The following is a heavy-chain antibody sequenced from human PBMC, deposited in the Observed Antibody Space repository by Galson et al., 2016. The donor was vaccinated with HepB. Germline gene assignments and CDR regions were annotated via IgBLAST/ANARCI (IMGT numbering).Heavy chain of an antibody. V-gene: IGHV3-30*18. CDR1: GFTFSNYG. Sequence: SLRLSCAASGFTFSNYGTHWVRQAPGKGLEWVAVTSNDGSNKYYADSVKGRFTISRDNSKNTLYQQMNSLRAEDTAVYYCAKERQSGYCSSTDCYGLDYWGQGTLVTVSS. D-gene: IGHD2-2*01. J-gene: IGHJ4*02. CDR3: AKERQSGYCSSTDCYGLDY. CDR2: TSNDGSNK.